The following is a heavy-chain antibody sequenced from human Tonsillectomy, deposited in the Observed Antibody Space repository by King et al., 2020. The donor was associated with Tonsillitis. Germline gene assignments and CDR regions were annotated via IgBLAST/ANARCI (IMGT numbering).Heavy chain of an antibody. CDR1: GFPFSSSI. J-gene: IGHJ4*02. D-gene: IGHD1-26*01. Sequence: QLVASGPEVKTPGTSVKVSCKASGFPFSSSIIQWVRQARGQRLEWIGWIVVGSGDTNYAQKFQERVAITRDLSTSTAYMELRSLRSEDTAVYYCATESSMGATTGLGYWGQGTLVTVSS. V-gene: IGHV1-58*02. CDR2: IVVGSGDT. CDR3: ATESSMGATTGLGY.